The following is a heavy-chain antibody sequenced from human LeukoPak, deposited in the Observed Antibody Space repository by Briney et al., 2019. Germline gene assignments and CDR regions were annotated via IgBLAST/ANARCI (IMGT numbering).Heavy chain of an antibody. V-gene: IGHV4-39*07. CDR2: INHSGST. D-gene: IGHD3-10*01. Sequence: PSETLSLTCTVSGGSISSSSYYWSWIRQPPGKGLEWIGEINHSGSTNYNPSLKSRVTVSVDTSKNQFSLKLSSVTAADTAVYYCARLKGVRGVISDYWGQGTLVIVSS. CDR3: ARLKGVRGVISDY. J-gene: IGHJ4*02. CDR1: GGSISSSSYY.